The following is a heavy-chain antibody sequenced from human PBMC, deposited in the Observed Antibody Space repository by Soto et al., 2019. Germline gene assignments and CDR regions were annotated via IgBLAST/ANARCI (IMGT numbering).Heavy chain of an antibody. CDR3: ARDRGFRHSGWWVTSTTLMYV. CDR2: ISRRXSYM. D-gene: IGHD2-21*02. Sequence: GGSLSLYCAACGFTFSSSSANWVRQAQGKVLERVSYISRRXSYMCYAHGVKGRFTVSRDKXKNSLSLQMNSLRAEDTPVYYCARDRGFRHSGWWVTSTTLMYVGAQGSTVTVSS. CDR1: GFTFSSSS. J-gene: IGHJ6*02. V-gene: IGHV3-21*01.